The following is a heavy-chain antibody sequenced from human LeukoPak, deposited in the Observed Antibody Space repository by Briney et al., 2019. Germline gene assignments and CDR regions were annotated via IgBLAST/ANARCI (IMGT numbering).Heavy chain of an antibody. Sequence: GASVKVSCKASGYTFTSYYMHWVRQAPGQGLEWMGIINPSGGSTSYAQKFQGRVTMTRDTSTSTVYMELSSLRSEDTAVYYCARGGAGITMVRGVISYWGQGTLVTVSS. CDR1: GYTFTSYY. J-gene: IGHJ4*02. CDR2: INPSGGST. V-gene: IGHV1-46*01. CDR3: ARGGAGITMVRGVISY. D-gene: IGHD3-10*01.